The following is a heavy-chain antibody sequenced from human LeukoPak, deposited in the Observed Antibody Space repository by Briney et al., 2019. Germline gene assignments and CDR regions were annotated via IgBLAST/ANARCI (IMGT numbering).Heavy chain of an antibody. CDR1: GFTFSSYA. CDR2: ISYDGSNK. V-gene: IGHV3-30*04. CDR3: ARGLWFGELSTEP. Sequence: GGSLSLSCAASGFTFSSYAMHWVRQAPGKGLEWVAVISYDGSNKYYADSVKGRFTISRDNSKNTLYLQMNSLRAEDTAVYYCARGLWFGELSTEPWGQGTLVTVSS. J-gene: IGHJ5*02. D-gene: IGHD3-10*01.